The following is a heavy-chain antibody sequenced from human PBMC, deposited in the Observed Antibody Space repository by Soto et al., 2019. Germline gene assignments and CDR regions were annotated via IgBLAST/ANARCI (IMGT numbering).Heavy chain of an antibody. D-gene: IGHD4-4*01. Sequence: GGSLRLSCAASGFTVSSNYMSWFRQAPGKGLEWVSVIYSGGSTYYADSVKGRFTISRDNSNNTLYLQMNSLRAEDTAVYYCARVFSVTTNYWGQGTLVAVSS. J-gene: IGHJ4*02. V-gene: IGHV3-66*01. CDR1: GFTVSSNY. CDR2: IYSGGST. CDR3: ARVFSVTTNY.